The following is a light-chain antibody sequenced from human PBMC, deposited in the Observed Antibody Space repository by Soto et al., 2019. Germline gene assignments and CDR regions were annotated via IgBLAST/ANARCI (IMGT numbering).Light chain of an antibody. CDR1: QNIDIY. Sequence: EIVLTQSPGTLSVSPGERATLSCRAGQNIDIYLAWYQQKRGQAPRLLIYGASSRATGIPARFSGSGSATVFTTIISILYPEVFALYYRQDNGRPRHTFGEGTKVEIK. CDR2: GAS. J-gene: IGKJ2*01. CDR3: QDNGRPRHT. V-gene: IGKV3-20*01.